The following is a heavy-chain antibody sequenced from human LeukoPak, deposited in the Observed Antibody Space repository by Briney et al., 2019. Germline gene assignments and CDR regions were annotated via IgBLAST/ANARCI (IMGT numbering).Heavy chain of an antibody. J-gene: IGHJ4*02. V-gene: IGHV1-18*01. CDR3: ARDSWTQLESMIVVVTLDY. CDR1: GYTFTSYG. D-gene: IGHD3-22*01. Sequence: ASVKVSCKASGYTFTSYGISWVRQAPGQGLEWMGWISAYNGNTNYAQKLQGRVTMTTDTSTSTAYMELRSLRSDDTAVYYCARDSWTQLESMIVVVTLDYWGQGTLVTVSP. CDR2: ISAYNGNT.